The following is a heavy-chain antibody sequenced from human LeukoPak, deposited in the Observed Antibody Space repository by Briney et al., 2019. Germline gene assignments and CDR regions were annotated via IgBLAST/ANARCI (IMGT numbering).Heavy chain of an antibody. CDR3: ARHGAVVPASIGAFDI. V-gene: IGHV4-59*08. J-gene: IGHJ3*02. CDR2: VYYSGST. Sequence: PSETLSLTCTVSGGSIIDYYWSWIRQSPGKGLEWIGHVYYSGSTNYNPSLKSRVTISVDTSKNQFSLKLSSVTAADTAVYYCARHGAVVPASIGAFDIWGQGTMVTVSS. D-gene: IGHD2-2*01. CDR1: GGSIIDYY.